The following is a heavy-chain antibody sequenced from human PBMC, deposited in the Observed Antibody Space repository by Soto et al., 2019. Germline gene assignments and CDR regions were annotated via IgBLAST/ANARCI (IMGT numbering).Heavy chain of an antibody. CDR2: ISSSSSTI. Sequence: GGSLRLSCAASGFTFSSYSMNWVRQAPGKGLEWVSYISSSSSTIYYADSVKGRFTISRDNAKNSLYLQMNSLRAEDTAVYYCARDGSPLLWFGDSYYYYMDVWGKGTTVTVSS. CDR3: ARDGSPLLWFGDSYYYYMDV. J-gene: IGHJ6*03. CDR1: GFTFSSYS. V-gene: IGHV3-48*01. D-gene: IGHD3-10*01.